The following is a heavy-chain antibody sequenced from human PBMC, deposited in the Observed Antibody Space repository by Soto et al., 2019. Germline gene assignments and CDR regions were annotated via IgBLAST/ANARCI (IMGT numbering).Heavy chain of an antibody. CDR3: ARLSSAYQLLYDYYYMDV. CDR1: GFTVSSNY. D-gene: IGHD2-2*02. J-gene: IGHJ6*03. CDR2: IYSGGST. V-gene: IGHV3-66*01. Sequence: GGSLRLSCAASGFTVSSNYMSWVRQALGKGLEWVSVIYSGGSTYYADSVKGRFTISRDNSKNTLYLQMNSLRAEDTAVYYCARLSSAYQLLYDYYYMDVWGKGTTVTVSS.